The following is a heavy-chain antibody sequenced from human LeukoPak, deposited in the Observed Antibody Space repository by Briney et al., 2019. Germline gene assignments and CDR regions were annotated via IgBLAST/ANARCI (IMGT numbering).Heavy chain of an antibody. D-gene: IGHD3-10*01. CDR1: GGSFSGYY. V-gene: IGHV4-34*01. Sequence: SETLSLTCAVYGGSFSGYYWSWIRQPPGKGLEWIGEINHSGSTNYNPSLKSRVTISVDTSKNQFSLKLSSVTAADTAVYYCARRGGSGSYIWGQGTLVTVSS. J-gene: IGHJ4*02. CDR3: ARRGGSGSYI. CDR2: INHSGST.